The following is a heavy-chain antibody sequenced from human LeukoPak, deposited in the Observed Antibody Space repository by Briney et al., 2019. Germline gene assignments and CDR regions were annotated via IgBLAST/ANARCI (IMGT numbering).Heavy chain of an antibody. CDR1: GFAFSKFA. D-gene: IGHD3-10*01. J-gene: IGHJ4*02. Sequence: GGSLRLSCAASGFAFSKFAMSWVRQAPGKGLEWVSGIGGSSGGTYYLESVKGRFTVSRDNSKNTLYLQMNSLRVEDTAVYYCAKAGTSHRRPIDYWGQGTLVTVSS. CDR3: AKAGTSHRRPIDY. CDR2: IGGSSGGT. V-gene: IGHV3-23*01.